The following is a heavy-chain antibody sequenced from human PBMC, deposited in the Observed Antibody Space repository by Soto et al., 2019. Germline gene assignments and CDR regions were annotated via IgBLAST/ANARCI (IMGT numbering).Heavy chain of an antibody. CDR3: ATDEGGGYFYGVNY. Sequence: XGSLRLSCTASGFIFSNYAMHWVRQAPGKGLEWVAVTSYDERIKYHADSVKGRFTISRDNSKNTLYLQMNSLRPEDTALYYCATDEGGGYFYGVNYWGQGNLVTVSS. J-gene: IGHJ1*01. V-gene: IGHV3-30*04. CDR1: GFIFSNYA. CDR2: TSYDERIK. D-gene: IGHD3-22*01.